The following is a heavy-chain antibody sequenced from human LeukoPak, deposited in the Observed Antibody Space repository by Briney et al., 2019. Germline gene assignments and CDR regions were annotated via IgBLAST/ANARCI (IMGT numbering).Heavy chain of an antibody. J-gene: IGHJ4*02. CDR2: INPSGGST. D-gene: IGHD3-22*01. CDR3: ARDGDSSGSWAPESFDY. Sequence: GASVKVSCKASGYTFTSYYMHWVRQAPGQGLEWMGIINPSGGSTSYAQKFQGRVTMTRDTSTSTVYMELSSLRSEDTAVYYCARDGDSSGSWAPESFDYWGQGTLVTVSS. V-gene: IGHV1-46*01. CDR1: GYTFTSYY.